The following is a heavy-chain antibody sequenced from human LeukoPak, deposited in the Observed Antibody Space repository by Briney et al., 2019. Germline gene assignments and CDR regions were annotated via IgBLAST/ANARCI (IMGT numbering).Heavy chain of an antibody. CDR2: IIPIFGTA. CDR1: GYTFTSYY. Sequence: SVKVSCKASGYTFTSYYMHWVRQAPGQGLEWMGGIIPIFGTANYAQKFQGRVTITADESTSTAYMELSSLRSEDTAVYYCAREDRRDDFWSGYYNRGAFDVWGQGTMVTVSS. V-gene: IGHV1-69*13. J-gene: IGHJ3*01. CDR3: AREDRRDDFWSGYYNRGAFDV. D-gene: IGHD3-3*01.